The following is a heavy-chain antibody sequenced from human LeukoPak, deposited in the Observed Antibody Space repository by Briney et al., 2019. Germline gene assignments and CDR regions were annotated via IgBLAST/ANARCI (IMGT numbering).Heavy chain of an antibody. J-gene: IGHJ4*02. D-gene: IGHD2-8*02. CDR1: GFTFDDYA. V-gene: IGHV3-7*01. CDR3: ARDRTAFEY. CDR2: IKQDGSEK. Sequence: GGSLRLSCAASGFTFDDYAMTWVRQAPGKGLEWVANIKQDGSEKYYVDSVKGRFTISRDNAKNSLYLQMNSLRAEDTAVYYCARDRTAFEYWGQGTLVTVSS.